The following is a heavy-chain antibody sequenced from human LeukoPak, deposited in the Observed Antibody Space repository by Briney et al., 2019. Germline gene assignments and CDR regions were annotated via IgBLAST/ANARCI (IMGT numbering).Heavy chain of an antibody. CDR3: ARDRGRGSNYWFDP. CDR2: IRYDGSNK. CDR1: GFTFSSYG. J-gene: IGHJ5*02. D-gene: IGHD3-16*01. Sequence: PGGSLRLSCAASGFTFSSYGMHWVRQAPGKGLEWVPFIRYDGSNKYYADSVKGRFTISRDNSKNTLYLQMNSLRAEDTAVYYCARDRGRGSNYWFDPWGQGTLVTVSS. V-gene: IGHV3-30*02.